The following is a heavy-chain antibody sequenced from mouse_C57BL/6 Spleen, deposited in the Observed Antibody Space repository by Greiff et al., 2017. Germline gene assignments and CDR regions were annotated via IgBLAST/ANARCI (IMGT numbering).Heavy chain of an antibody. J-gene: IGHJ1*03. Sequence: VQGVESGAELVKPGASVKISCKASGYAFSSYWMNWVKQRPGKGLEWIGQIYPGDGDTNYNGKFKGKATLTADKSSSTAYMQLSSLTSEDSAVYFCARGYYGSSYGYFDVWGTGTTVTVSS. CDR2: IYPGDGDT. V-gene: IGHV1-80*01. CDR3: ARGYYGSSYGYFDV. CDR1: GYAFSSYW. D-gene: IGHD1-1*01.